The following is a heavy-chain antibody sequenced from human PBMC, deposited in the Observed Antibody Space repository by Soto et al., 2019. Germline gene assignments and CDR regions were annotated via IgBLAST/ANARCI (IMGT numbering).Heavy chain of an antibody. V-gene: IGHV4-30-2*01. D-gene: IGHD4-4*01. CDR1: GGSISSGGYS. J-gene: IGHJ4*02. CDR2: IYHSGST. Sequence: PSETLSLTCAVSGGSISSGGYSWSWIRQPPGKGLEWIGYIYHSGSTYYNPSLKSRVTISVDRSKNQFSLKLSSVTAADTAVYYCARGMTTVTTLAYWGQGTLVTVSS. CDR3: ARGMTTVTTLAY.